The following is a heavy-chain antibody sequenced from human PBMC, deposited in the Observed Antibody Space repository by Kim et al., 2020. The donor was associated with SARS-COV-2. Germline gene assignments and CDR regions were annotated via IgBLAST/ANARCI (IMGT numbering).Heavy chain of an antibody. J-gene: IGHJ4*02. CDR2: IKSKTDGGTT. CDR1: GFTFSNAW. Sequence: GGSLRLSCAASGFTFSNAWMSWVRQAPGKGLEWVGRIKSKTDGGTTDYAAPVKGRFTISRDESKNTLYLQMNSLKTEDTAVYYCTTDLGAYSSSWYFDYWGQGTLVTVSS. CDR3: TTDLGAYSSSWYFDY. V-gene: IGHV3-15*01. D-gene: IGHD6-13*01.